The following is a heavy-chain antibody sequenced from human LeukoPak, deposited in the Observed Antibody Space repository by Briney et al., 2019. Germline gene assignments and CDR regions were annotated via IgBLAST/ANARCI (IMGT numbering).Heavy chain of an antibody. J-gene: IGHJ5*02. V-gene: IGHV3-20*04. CDR2: INWSGGST. D-gene: IGHD2-15*01. Sequence: GGSLRLSCAASGFTFDDYGMSWVRQAPGKGLEWVSGINWSGGSTGYADSVKGRFTISRDNAKNSLYLQMNSLRAEDTAVYSCARGADGVSSNSRGWFDPWGQGTLVTVSS. CDR1: GFTFDDYG. CDR3: ARGADGVSSNSRGWFDP.